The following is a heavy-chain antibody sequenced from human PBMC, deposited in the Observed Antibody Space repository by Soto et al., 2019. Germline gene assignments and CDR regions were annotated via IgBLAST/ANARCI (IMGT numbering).Heavy chain of an antibody. D-gene: IGHD5-12*01. CDR3: ARSHSGYDSPRHYYYYYGMDV. CDR1: GYIFINYG. Sequence: ASVKVSCKASGYIFINYGISWVRQAPGHGLEWMGWIGGYSGNTNYTQKLQGRVTMTTDTSTSTAYMELRSLRSDDTAVYYCARSHSGYDSPRHYYYYYGMDVWGQGTTVTVSS. V-gene: IGHV1-18*01. J-gene: IGHJ6*02. CDR2: IGGYSGNT.